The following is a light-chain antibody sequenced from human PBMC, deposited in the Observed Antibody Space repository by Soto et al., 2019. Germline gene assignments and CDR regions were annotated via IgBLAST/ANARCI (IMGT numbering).Light chain of an antibody. V-gene: IGKV3-11*01. J-gene: IGKJ1*01. CDR1: QSVSTF. CDR3: QQYNNWPKT. CDR2: EAS. Sequence: DIVLTQSPATLSLSPGERATLSCRASQSVSTFLAWYQQKPGQVPRLLISEASNRATGIPPRFSGSGSGTDFTLTISRLEPEDFAVYYCQQYNNWPKTFGQGTKVDI.